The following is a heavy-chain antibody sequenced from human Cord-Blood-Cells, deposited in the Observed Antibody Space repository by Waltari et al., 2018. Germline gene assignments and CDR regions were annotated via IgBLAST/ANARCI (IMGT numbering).Heavy chain of an antibody. D-gene: IGHD4-17*01. CDR3: ARVPNPHPHYGGDY. J-gene: IGHJ4*02. CDR2: INHSGST. CDR1: GGSFSGYS. V-gene: IGHV4-34*01. Sequence: QVQLQQWGAGLLKPSETLSLTCAVYGGSFSGYSWSLIRPPPGKGLEWIGEINHSGSTNYNPSLKSRVTISVDTSKNQFSLKLSSVTAADTAVYYCARVPNPHPHYGGDYWGQGTLVTVSS.